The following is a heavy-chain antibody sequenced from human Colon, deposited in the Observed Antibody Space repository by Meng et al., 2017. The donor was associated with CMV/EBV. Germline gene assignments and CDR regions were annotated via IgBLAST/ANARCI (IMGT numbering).Heavy chain of an antibody. Sequence: GGSLRLSCAASGFTFDDYAMHWVRQAPGKGLEWVSNVSWGGDKVGYADSVKGRFTISRDNAKNSLYLQMDSLRAADTAVYYCAKDRTVGGYTFGLDVWGQGTTVTVSS. CDR1: GFTFDDYA. CDR2: VSWGGDKV. D-gene: IGHD5-12*01. J-gene: IGHJ6*02. CDR3: AKDRTVGGYTFGLDV. V-gene: IGHV3-9*01.